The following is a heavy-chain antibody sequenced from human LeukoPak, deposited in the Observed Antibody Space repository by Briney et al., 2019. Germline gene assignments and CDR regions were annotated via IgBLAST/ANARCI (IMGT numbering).Heavy chain of an antibody. Sequence: GGSLRLSCAASGFTFSSYGMHWVRQAPGKGLEWVAFIRYDGSNKYYADSVKGRFTISRDNSKNTLYLQMNSLRAEDTAVYYCAKWGSNYDYGWGSYRYSWHFDFWGQGTLVTVSS. J-gene: IGHJ4*02. CDR3: AKWGSNYDYGWGSYRYSWHFDF. V-gene: IGHV3-30*02. CDR2: IRYDGSNK. CDR1: GFTFSSYG. D-gene: IGHD3-16*02.